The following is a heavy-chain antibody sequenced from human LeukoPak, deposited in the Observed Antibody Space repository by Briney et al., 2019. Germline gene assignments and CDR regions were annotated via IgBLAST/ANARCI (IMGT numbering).Heavy chain of an antibody. Sequence: SETLSLTCTVSGGSISSYYWSWIRQPPGKGLEWIGYIYYSGSTNYNPSLKCRVTISVDTSKNQFSLKLSSVTAADTAVYYCARSYTGPGGDFDYWGQGTLVTVSS. CDR1: GGSISSYY. CDR3: ARSYTGPGGDFDY. D-gene: IGHD1-26*01. J-gene: IGHJ4*02. V-gene: IGHV4-59*12. CDR2: IYYSGST.